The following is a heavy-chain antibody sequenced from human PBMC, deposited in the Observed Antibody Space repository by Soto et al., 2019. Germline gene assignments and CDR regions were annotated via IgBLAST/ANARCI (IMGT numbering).Heavy chain of an antibody. V-gene: IGHV3-30*18. CDR1: GFAFSNYG. Sequence: PGGSLRLSCVASGFAFSNYGMHWVRQAPGKGLEWVAVMSFEGSNEYYADSVKGRFTVSRDNSKNTLYLQMNSLRAEDTAVYYCAKDLQDYNYEYKSDYWGKGTPVTV. J-gene: IGHJ4*02. CDR3: AKDLQDYNYEYKSDY. D-gene: IGHD5-18*01. CDR2: MSFEGSNE.